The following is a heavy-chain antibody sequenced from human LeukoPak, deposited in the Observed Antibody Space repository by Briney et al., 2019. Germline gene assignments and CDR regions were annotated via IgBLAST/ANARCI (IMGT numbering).Heavy chain of an antibody. CDR3: ARGGAATGNFDY. CDR2: IYHSGST. CDR1: GFSISRGYY. Sequence: SETLSLTCAASGFSISRGYYWVLIRQPPRKGLGWIGSIYHSGSTYYNPSLKSRVTISVDTSKNQFSLKLSSVTAADTAVYYCARGGAATGNFDYWGQGTLVTVSS. J-gene: IGHJ4*02. D-gene: IGHD2-15*01. V-gene: IGHV4-38-2*01.